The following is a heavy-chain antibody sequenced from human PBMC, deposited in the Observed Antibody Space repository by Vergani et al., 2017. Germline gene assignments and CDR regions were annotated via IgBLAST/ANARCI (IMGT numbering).Heavy chain of an antibody. CDR2: IRSKAYGGTT. Sequence: EVQLVESGGGLVQPGRSLRLSCTASGFTFGDYAMSWVRQAPGKGLEWVGFIRSKAYGGTTEYAASVKGRFTISRDDSKSIAYLQMNSLKTEDTAVYYCRAVVTATRDYWGQGTTVTVSS. CDR3: RAVVTATRDY. J-gene: IGHJ4*03. V-gene: IGHV3-49*04. CDR1: GFTFGDYA. D-gene: IGHD2-21*02.